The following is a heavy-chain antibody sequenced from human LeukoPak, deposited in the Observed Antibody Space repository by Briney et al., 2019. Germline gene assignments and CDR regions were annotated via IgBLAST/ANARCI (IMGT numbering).Heavy chain of an antibody. J-gene: IGHJ6*02. D-gene: IGHD6-19*01. Sequence: HAGGSLRLSCAASGFTFSSYAMSWVRQAPGKGLEWVSAISGSGGSTYYADSVKGRFTISRDNSKNTLYLQMNSLRAEDTAVYYCAKEESSAPFYYYYGMDVWGQGTTVTVSS. V-gene: IGHV3-23*01. CDR3: AKEESSAPFYYYYGMDV. CDR2: ISGSGGST. CDR1: GFTFSSYA.